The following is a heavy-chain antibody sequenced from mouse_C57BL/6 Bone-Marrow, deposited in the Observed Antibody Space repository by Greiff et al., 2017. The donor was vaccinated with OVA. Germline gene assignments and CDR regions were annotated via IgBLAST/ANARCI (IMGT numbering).Heavy chain of an antibody. D-gene: IGHD1-1*01. Sequence: DVKLQESGPELVKPGASVKMSCKASGYTFTDYNMHWVKQSHGKSLEWIGYINPNNGGTSYNQKFKGKATLTVNKSSSTAYMELRSLTSEDSAVYYCARDGSSRYAMDYWGQGTSVTVSS. V-gene: IGHV1-22*01. J-gene: IGHJ4*01. CDR2: INPNNGGT. CDR1: GYTFTDYN. CDR3: ARDGSSRYAMDY.